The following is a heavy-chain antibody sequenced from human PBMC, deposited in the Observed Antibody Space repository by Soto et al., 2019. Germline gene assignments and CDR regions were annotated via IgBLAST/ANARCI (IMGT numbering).Heavy chain of an antibody. Sequence: SQTLSLTCAISGDSVSSNGAAWHWISQSPSRGLEWLGKTYYRSQWYSDYAVSVKSRITINPDTSKNQFSLQMNSVTPEDTATYYCARGVSSWYFDYWGQGTLVTVSS. D-gene: IGHD2-15*01. J-gene: IGHJ4*02. CDR3: ARGVSSWYFDY. V-gene: IGHV6-1*01. CDR2: TYYRSQWYS. CDR1: GDSVSSNGAA.